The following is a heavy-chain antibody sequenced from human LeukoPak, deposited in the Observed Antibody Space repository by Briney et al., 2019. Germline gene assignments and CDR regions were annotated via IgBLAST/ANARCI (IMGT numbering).Heavy chain of an antibody. Sequence: PSETLSLTCSVSGDSVSSGGSFWSWIRQPPGKGLEWIGYIYYSGSTNYNPSLKSRVTISVDTSKNQFSLKLSSVTAADTAVYYCARGGNYYDSSPLDYWGQGTLVTVSS. V-gene: IGHV4-61*08. CDR1: GDSVSSGGSF. CDR3: ARGGNYYDSSPLDY. D-gene: IGHD3-22*01. CDR2: IYYSGST. J-gene: IGHJ4*02.